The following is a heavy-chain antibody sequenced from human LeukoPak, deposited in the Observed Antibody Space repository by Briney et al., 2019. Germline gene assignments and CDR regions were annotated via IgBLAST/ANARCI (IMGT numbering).Heavy chain of an antibody. CDR2: IYSGGST. V-gene: IGHV3-66*01. Sequence: GGSLRLSCAASGFTVSSNYMSWVRRAPGKGLEWVSVIYSGGSTYYADSVKGRFTISRDNSKNTLYLQMNSLRAEDTAVYYCAKDPHNMISHYFDYWGQGTLVTVSS. J-gene: IGHJ4*02. D-gene: IGHD3-16*01. CDR3: AKDPHNMISHYFDY. CDR1: GFTVSSNY.